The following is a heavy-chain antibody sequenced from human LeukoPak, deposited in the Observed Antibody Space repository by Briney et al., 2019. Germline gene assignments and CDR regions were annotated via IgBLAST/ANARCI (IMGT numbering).Heavy chain of an antibody. CDR1: GGSISSYY. V-gene: IGHV4-59*08. Sequence: SETLSLTCTVSGGSISSYYWSWIRQPPGKGLEWIGYIYYSGSTNYNPSLKSRVTISVDTSKNQFFLKLNSVTAADTAVYYCARANSGSYFDYWGQGTLVTVSS. D-gene: IGHD1-26*01. J-gene: IGHJ4*02. CDR3: ARANSGSYFDY. CDR2: IYYSGST.